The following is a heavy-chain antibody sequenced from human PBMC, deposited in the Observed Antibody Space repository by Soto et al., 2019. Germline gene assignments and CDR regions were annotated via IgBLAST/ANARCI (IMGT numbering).Heavy chain of an antibody. CDR2: ISSSSSTI. Sequence: EVQLVESGGGLVQPGGSLRLSCAASGFTFSSYSMNWVRQAPGKGLEWVSYISSSSSTIYYADSVKGRFTISRDNAKNSLYLQMNSLRDEDTAVYYCARDRSTEWLTAFDIWGQGTMVTVSS. V-gene: IGHV3-48*02. D-gene: IGHD5-12*01. CDR1: GFTFSSYS. CDR3: ARDRSTEWLTAFDI. J-gene: IGHJ3*02.